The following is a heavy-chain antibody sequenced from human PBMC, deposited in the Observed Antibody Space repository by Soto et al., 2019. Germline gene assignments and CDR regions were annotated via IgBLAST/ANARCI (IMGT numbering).Heavy chain of an antibody. D-gene: IGHD3-22*01. CDR2: IFYSGVT. V-gene: IGHV4-59*11. CDR3: ARDRYFYDSRGYYRTLDS. J-gene: IGHJ5*01. Sequence: SETLSLTCTISGDSFSNHYLTWIRQSPGKGLEWIGYIFYSGVTDYNPTVKSRVTISIDKSRNLFSLNLTSVTAADTAVYYCARDRYFYDSRGYYRTLDSWGQGTLVTVSS. CDR1: GDSFSNHY.